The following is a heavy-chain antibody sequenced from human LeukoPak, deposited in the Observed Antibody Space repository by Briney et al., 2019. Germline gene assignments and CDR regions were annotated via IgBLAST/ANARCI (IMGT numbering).Heavy chain of an antibody. D-gene: IGHD6-13*01. J-gene: IGHJ5*02. V-gene: IGHV5-51*01. CDR2: IYPGDSDT. CDR1: GYSFTSYW. Sequence: GESLKISCKGSGYSFTSYWIGWVRQMPGKGLEWTGIIYPGDSDTRYSPSFQGQVTISADKSISTAYLQWSSLKASDTAMYYCARSSSWYSDWFDPWGQGTLVTVSS. CDR3: ARSSSWYSDWFDP.